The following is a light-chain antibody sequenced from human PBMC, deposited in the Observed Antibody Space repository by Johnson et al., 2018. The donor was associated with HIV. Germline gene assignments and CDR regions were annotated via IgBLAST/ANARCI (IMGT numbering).Light chain of an antibody. J-gene: IGLJ1*01. CDR2: DNN. CDR3: GTWDSSLSAYV. Sequence: QSMLTQPPSVSAAPGQKVTISCSGSSSNIGNNYVSWYQQLPGTAPKLLIYDNNKRPSGIPDRFSGSKSGTSATLVITGLQTGDEADYYCGTWDSSLSAYVFGTGTKVTVL. V-gene: IGLV1-51*01. CDR1: SSNIGNNY.